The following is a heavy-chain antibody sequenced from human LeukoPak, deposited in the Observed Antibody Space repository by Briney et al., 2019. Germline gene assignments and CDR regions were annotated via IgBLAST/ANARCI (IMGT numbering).Heavy chain of an antibody. CDR1: GFTFSSYA. J-gene: IGHJ4*02. D-gene: IGHD5-12*01. V-gene: IGHV3-30*04. Sequence: GGSLRLYCAASGFTFSSYAMHWVRQAPGKGLEWVAVISYDGSNKYYADSVKGRFTISRDNSKNTLYLQMNSLRAEDTAVYYCARDTQGYSGYDFHLDYWGQGTLVTVSS. CDR3: ARDTQGYSGYDFHLDY. CDR2: ISYDGSNK.